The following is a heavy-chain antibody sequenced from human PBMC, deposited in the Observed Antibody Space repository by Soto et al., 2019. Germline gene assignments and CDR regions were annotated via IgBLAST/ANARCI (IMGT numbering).Heavy chain of an antibody. CDR3: VRGDGSITSRSIFRY. CDR2: IYYSGTN. CDR1: GGSVSSGSFY. D-gene: IGHD1-1*01. Sequence: SETLSLTCAVSGGSVSSGSFYWSWIRQPPGKGLEWIGYIYYSGTNTYNPSLKSRVTMSADTSRNQFSLSLSSVTAADTAVYYCVRGDGSITSRSIFRYWGQGTQVTVSS. J-gene: IGHJ4*02. V-gene: IGHV4-61*01.